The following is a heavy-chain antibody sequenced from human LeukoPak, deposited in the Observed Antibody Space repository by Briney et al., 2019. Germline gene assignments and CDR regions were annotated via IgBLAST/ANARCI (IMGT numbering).Heavy chain of an antibody. CDR3: ARHLSGVTGYTYGRGIVY. D-gene: IGHD5-18*01. CDR2: IKKDGSEK. V-gene: IGHV3-7*01. J-gene: IGHJ4*02. CDR1: GFTFSSYF. Sequence: GGSLRLSCAASGFTFSSYFMSWVRQAPGKGLEWVANIKKDGSEKYYVDSVKGRFTISRDNAKTSLYLQMNSLRAEDTAVYYCARHLSGVTGYTYGRGIVYWGQGTLVTVSS.